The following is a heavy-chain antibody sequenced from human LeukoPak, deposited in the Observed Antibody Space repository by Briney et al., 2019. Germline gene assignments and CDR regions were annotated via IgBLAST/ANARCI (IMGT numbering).Heavy chain of an antibody. Sequence: PSETLSPTCTVSGGSITSYYWSWIRQPPGKGLEWIGYIYYSGSNNYNPSLKSRVTMSVDTSKNQFSLMLTSVTAADTAVYYCAINYGDYPPDPWGQGTLVTVSS. CDR3: AINYGDYPPDP. CDR2: IYYSGSN. V-gene: IGHV4-59*01. CDR1: GGSITSYY. J-gene: IGHJ5*02. D-gene: IGHD4-17*01.